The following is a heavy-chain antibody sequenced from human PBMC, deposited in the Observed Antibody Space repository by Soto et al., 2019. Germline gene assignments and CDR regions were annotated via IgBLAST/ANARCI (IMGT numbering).Heavy chain of an antibody. J-gene: IGHJ4*02. D-gene: IGHD5-12*01. V-gene: IGHV1-69*01. CDR1: GDTFSSYA. CDR2: IIPIFGTA. Sequence: QVQLVQSGAEVKKPGSSVKVSCTASGDTFSSYAISWVRQAPGQGLEWMGGIIPIFGTANYAQKFQGRVTITADESTSTAYMELSSLRSEDTAVYYCARGNSGYDLFVFDYWGQGTLVTVSS. CDR3: ARGNSGYDLFVFDY.